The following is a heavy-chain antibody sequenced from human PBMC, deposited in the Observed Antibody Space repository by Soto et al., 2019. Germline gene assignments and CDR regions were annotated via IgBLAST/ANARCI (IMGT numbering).Heavy chain of an antibody. D-gene: IGHD3-3*01. CDR1: TYTFTSYG. CDR3: ARDVLYYDFWSGYYTDPNYYYYYGMDV. V-gene: IGHV1-18*04. CDR2: ISAYNGNT. J-gene: IGHJ6*02. Sequence: SAKVSFKASTYTFTSYGISWVRQAPGQGLEWMGWISAYNGNTNYAQNLQGRVTMTTDTSTSTAYMELRSLRSDDTAVYYCARDVLYYDFWSGYYTDPNYYYYYGMDVWGQGTTVTVSS.